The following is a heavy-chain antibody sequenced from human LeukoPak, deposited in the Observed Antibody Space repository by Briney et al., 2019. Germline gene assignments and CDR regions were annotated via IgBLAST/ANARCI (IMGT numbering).Heavy chain of an antibody. CDR3: ARIRGGY. D-gene: IGHD3-10*01. CDR2: IKEDGSAK. V-gene: IGHV3-7*01. J-gene: IGHJ4*02. Sequence: TGGSLRLSCVASGFTFSNFWMHWVRQAPGKGLEWLANIKEDGSAKHYPDSVKGRFTISRDNAKNSLYLQMDSLRAEDTAIYYCARIRGGYWGQGTLVTVSS. CDR1: GFTFSNFW.